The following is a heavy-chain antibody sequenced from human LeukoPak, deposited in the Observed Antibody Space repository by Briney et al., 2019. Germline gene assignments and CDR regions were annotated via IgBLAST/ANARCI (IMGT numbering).Heavy chain of an antibody. J-gene: IGHJ4*02. CDR1: GFTFRSYE. D-gene: IGHD3-10*01. CDR3: TRELGRGPSGSFDY. CDR2: ISSSGSTI. Sequence: GGPLRLSCAASGFTFRSYEMNGARQAPGGGLVGVSYISSSGSTIYYADSVKGRFTISRDNDKNSLYLQMNSLRAEDTAVYYCTRELGRGPSGSFDYWGQGTLVTVSS. V-gene: IGHV3-48*03.